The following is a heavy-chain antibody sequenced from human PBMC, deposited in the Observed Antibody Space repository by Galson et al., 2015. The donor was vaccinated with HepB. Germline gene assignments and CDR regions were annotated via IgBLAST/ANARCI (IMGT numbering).Heavy chain of an antibody. CDR1: GFTFSRYA. J-gene: IGHJ4*02. Sequence: SLRLSCATFGFTFSRYAMSWVRQAPGKGLEWVSAMSGTGGTTFYSDSVKGRFTISRDNSKNTLYLQMNSLRVEDTAVYYCAKVAVVVTTIPYYFDYWGQGTQVTVSS. CDR2: MSGTGGTT. D-gene: IGHD2-21*02. V-gene: IGHV3-23*01. CDR3: AKVAVVVTTIPYYFDY.